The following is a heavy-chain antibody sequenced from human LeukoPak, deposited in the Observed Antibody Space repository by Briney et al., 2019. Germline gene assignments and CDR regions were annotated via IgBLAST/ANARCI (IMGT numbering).Heavy chain of an antibody. CDR2: IYPRDGST. J-gene: IGHJ4*02. CDR3: ARDQEGFDY. V-gene: IGHV1-46*01. Sequence: ASVKVSCKASRYTFTSNYIHWVRQAPGQGLEWMGMIYPRDGSTSYAQKFQGRVTVTRDTSTSTVHMELSGLRSEDMAVYYCARDQEGFDYWGQGTLVTVSS. CDR1: RYTFTSNY.